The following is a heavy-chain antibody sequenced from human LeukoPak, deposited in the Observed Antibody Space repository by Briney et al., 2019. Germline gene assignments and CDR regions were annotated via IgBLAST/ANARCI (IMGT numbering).Heavy chain of an antibody. CDR1: GGSFSGYY. V-gene: IGHV4-34*01. D-gene: IGHD2-15*01. J-gene: IGHJ4*02. CDR2: INHSGST. CDR3: ARGLHCSGGSCYSADY. Sequence: SETLSLTCAVYGGSFSGYYWSWIRQPPGKGLEWIGEINHSGSTNYNPSLKSRVTISVDTSKNQFSLKLSSVITADTAVYYCARGLHCSGGSCYSADYWGQGTLVTVSS.